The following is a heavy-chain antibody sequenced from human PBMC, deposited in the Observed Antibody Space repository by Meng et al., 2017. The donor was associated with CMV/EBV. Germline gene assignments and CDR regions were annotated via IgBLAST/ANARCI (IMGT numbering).Heavy chain of an antibody. D-gene: IGHD1-26*01. V-gene: IGHV4-59*01. Sequence: SETLSLTCTVSGGSISSYYWSWIRQPPGKGLEWIGYIYYSGSTNYNPSLKSRVTISVDTSKNQFSLKLSSVTTADTAVYYGAREFMVGSGFDYWGQGTLVTVSS. CDR1: GGSISSYY. J-gene: IGHJ4*02. CDR2: IYYSGST. CDR3: AREFMVGSGFDY.